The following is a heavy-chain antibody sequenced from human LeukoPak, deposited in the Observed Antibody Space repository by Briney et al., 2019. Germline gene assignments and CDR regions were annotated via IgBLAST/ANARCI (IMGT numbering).Heavy chain of an antibody. Sequence: GGSLRLSCAASGFTFSSYGMHWVRQAPGKGLEWVAVIWYDGSNKYYADSVKGRFTISRDNSKNTLYLQMNSLRAEDTAVYYCAISGSFFRYYYYGMDVWGQGTTVTVSS. CDR3: AISGSFFRYYYYGMDV. J-gene: IGHJ6*02. CDR2: IWYDGSNK. CDR1: GFTFSSYG. D-gene: IGHD1-26*01. V-gene: IGHV3-33*01.